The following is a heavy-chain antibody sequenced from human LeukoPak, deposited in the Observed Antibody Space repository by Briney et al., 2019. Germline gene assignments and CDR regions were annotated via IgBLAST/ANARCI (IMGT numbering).Heavy chain of an antibody. CDR2: INWNGGST. D-gene: IGHD1-26*01. CDR3: ARGDGSYPNWFDP. Sequence: GGSLRLSRAASRFTFDDYGMSWVRQAPGKGLEWVSGINWNGGSTGYADSVKGRFTISRDNAKNSLYLQMNSLRAEDTALYHCARGDGSYPNWFDPWGQGTLVTVSS. CDR1: RFTFDDYG. V-gene: IGHV3-20*01. J-gene: IGHJ5*02.